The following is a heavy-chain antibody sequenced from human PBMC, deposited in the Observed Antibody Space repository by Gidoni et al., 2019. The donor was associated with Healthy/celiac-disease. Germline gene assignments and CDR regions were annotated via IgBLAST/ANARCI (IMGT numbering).Heavy chain of an antibody. CDR2: IHPSGGST. D-gene: IGHD5-18*01. CDR3: ARDYVDTAMVNYFDY. CDR1: GYTLTSYY. Sequence: QVQLVQSGAEVKKPGASVKVSCKASGYTLTSYYMHWVRQAPGQGLEWMGIIHPSGGSTSYAQKFQGRVTMTRDTSTSTVYMELSSLRSEDTAVYYCARDYVDTAMVNYFDYWGQGTLVTVSS. V-gene: IGHV1-46*01. J-gene: IGHJ4*02.